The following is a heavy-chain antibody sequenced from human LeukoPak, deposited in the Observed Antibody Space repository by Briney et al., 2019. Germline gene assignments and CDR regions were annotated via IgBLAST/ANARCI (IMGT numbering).Heavy chain of an antibody. J-gene: IGHJ6*02. CDR2: IYYSGST. CDR3: ARYYYDSSGYLDYYYYGMDV. Sequence: SETLSLTCTVSGGSISSGGYYWSWIRQPPGKGLEWIGYIYYSGSTNYNPSLKSRVTISVDTSKSQFSLKLSSVTAADTAVYYCARYYYDSSGYLDYYYYGMDVWGQGTTVTVSS. D-gene: IGHD3-22*01. V-gene: IGHV4-61*08. CDR1: GGSISSGGYY.